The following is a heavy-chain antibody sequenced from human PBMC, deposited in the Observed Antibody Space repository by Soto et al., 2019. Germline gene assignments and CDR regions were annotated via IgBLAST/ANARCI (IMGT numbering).Heavy chain of an antibody. Sequence: ASVKVSCKASGYTFSGYYMHGVRQAPGQGLEWMGWINPNSGGTNYAQKFQGWVTMTRDTSISTAYMELSRLRSDDTAVYYCAREVGYSGYDFRALYYWGQGTLVTVSS. CDR3: AREVGYSGYDFRALYY. D-gene: IGHD5-12*01. V-gene: IGHV1-2*04. CDR1: GYTFSGYY. CDR2: INPNSGGT. J-gene: IGHJ4*02.